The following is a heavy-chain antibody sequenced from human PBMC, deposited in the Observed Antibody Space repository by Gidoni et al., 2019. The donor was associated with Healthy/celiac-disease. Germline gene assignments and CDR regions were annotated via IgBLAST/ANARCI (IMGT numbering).Heavy chain of an antibody. J-gene: IGHJ4*01. V-gene: IGHV4-39*01. CDR2: IYYSGST. CDR1: XGSISSSSYY. CDR3: XXQGXXATRXXX. Sequence: LQLQESGPGLVKPSETLSLTCTVSXGSISSSSYYWGWIRQPPGKGLEWIGSIYYSGSTYYNPSLXSRVXISVDTXKNXXXLXXXSVXXXDTAXYYCXXQGXXATRXXXWGXXTLVXXSS. D-gene: IGHD1-26*01.